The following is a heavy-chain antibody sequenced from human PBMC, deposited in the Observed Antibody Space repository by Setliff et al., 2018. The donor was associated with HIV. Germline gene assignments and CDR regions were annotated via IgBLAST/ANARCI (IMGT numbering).Heavy chain of an antibody. CDR3: ATGFGAVTAYAMDV. CDR2: FEPEYAET. Sequence: ASVKVSCKISGYSLTELSRHWVRQAPGKGLEWMGGFEPEYAETLYAQKFKGRVNMTGDTTTDTAYMELSGLRPDDTAVYYCATGFGAVTAYAMDVWGQGTTVTVSS. D-gene: IGHD3-10*01. J-gene: IGHJ6*02. V-gene: IGHV1-24*01. CDR1: GYSLTELS.